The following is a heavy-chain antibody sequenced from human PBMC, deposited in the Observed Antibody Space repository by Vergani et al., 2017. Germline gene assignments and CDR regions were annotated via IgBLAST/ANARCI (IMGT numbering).Heavy chain of an antibody. CDR1: GYTFTSYA. D-gene: IGHD6-19*01. Sequence: QVQLVQSGAEVKKPGASVQVSCKASGYTFTSYAMHWVRQAPGQRLEWMGWINAGNGNTKYSQTFQGRVTITRDTSASTAYMELSSLRSEDTAVYYCARFPEYSSGWYGGYYFDYWGQGTLVTVSS. J-gene: IGHJ4*02. V-gene: IGHV1-3*01. CDR3: ARFPEYSSGWYGGYYFDY. CDR2: INAGNGNT.